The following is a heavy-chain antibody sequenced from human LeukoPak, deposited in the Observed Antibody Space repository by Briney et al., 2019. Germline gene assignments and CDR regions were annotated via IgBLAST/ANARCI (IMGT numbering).Heavy chain of an antibody. CDR3: ARGDSSGYFDY. Sequence: PGRSLRLSCAASGFTFSSYGMHWVRQAPGKGLEWVAVIWYDGSNKYYADSVKGRFTISRDNSKNTLCLQMNSLRAEDTAVYYCARGDSSGYFDYWGQGTLVTVSS. V-gene: IGHV3-33*01. J-gene: IGHJ4*02. CDR1: GFTFSSYG. D-gene: IGHD3-22*01. CDR2: IWYDGSNK.